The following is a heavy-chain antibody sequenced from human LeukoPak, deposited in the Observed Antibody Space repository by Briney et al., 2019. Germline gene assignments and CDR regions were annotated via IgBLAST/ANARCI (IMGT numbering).Heavy chain of an antibody. CDR3: ARDARYNIDV. CDR2: IISDGTSA. D-gene: IGHD3-9*01. Sequence: GGSLRLSCAASGFTFSDYWTHWVRQAPGKGLVWVSRIISDGTSATYADSVKGRFTMSRDNAKNTLYLEMNSLRADDTAVYYCARDARYNIDVWGQGTTVTVSS. CDR1: GFTFSDYW. J-gene: IGHJ6*02. V-gene: IGHV3-74*01.